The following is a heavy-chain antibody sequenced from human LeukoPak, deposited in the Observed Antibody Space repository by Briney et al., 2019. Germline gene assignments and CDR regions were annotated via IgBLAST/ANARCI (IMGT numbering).Heavy chain of an antibody. Sequence: PSETLSLTCAVYGGSFSGYYWSWIRQPPGKGLEWIGEINHSGSTNYNPSLKSRVTISVDTSKNQFSLKLSSVTAADTAVYYCARWKLGYCRSTSCYKNAFDIWGQGTMVTVSS. V-gene: IGHV4-34*01. CDR3: ARWKLGYCRSTSCYKNAFDI. D-gene: IGHD2-2*02. CDR1: GGSFSGYY. J-gene: IGHJ3*02. CDR2: INHSGST.